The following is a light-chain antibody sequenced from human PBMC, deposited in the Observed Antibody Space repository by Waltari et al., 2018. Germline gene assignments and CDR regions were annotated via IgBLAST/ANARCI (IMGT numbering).Light chain of an antibody. J-gene: IGKJ5*01. CDR3: QQRNNGPIT. Sequence: ELVLTQSPGTLSLSPGERATLSCRASQNASNFFAWYQQKPGQAPRRLIYDTSNRATGVPARFSCSGSGTDFTLTINSLEPDDFAVYFCQQRNNGPITFGQGTRLEIK. CDR1: QNASNF. V-gene: IGKV3-11*01. CDR2: DTS.